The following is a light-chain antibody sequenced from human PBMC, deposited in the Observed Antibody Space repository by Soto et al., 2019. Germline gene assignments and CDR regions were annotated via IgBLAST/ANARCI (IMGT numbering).Light chain of an antibody. CDR3: QHRSIWPIT. V-gene: IGKV3D-20*02. J-gene: IGKJ5*01. CDR1: QSVSSSY. Sequence: EIVLTQSPGTLSLSPGERATLSCRASQSVSSSYLAWYQQKPGQAPRLLIYGASSRATGIPDRFSGSGSGTDFTLTISRLEPEDFAVYYCQHRSIWPITFGQGTRLEI. CDR2: GAS.